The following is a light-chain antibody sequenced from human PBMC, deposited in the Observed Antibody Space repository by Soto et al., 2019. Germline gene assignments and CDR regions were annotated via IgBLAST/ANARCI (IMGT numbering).Light chain of an antibody. J-gene: IGKJ4*01. CDR1: QSLLHSDGETY. CDR2: EVY. Sequence: DIVMTQTPFSLSVTPGQAASISCKSSQSLLHSDGETYLYWYLQKPGQPPQLLIYEVYKRFSGVPVLFSGGRSGTDFTLKISRVEAEDVGVYYCMQSIQLPLTFGGGTKVEIK. V-gene: IGKV2D-29*01. CDR3: MQSIQLPLT.